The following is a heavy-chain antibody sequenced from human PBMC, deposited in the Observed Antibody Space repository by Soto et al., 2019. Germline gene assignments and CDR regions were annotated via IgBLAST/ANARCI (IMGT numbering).Heavy chain of an antibody. J-gene: IGHJ3*02. V-gene: IGHV3-30-3*01. CDR3: ATVRGYRQDFDAFDI. D-gene: IGHD3-16*02. CDR1: GFSFSNYA. Sequence: QVQLVESGGGVVQPGRSLRLSCAASGFSFSNYAMHWVRQAPGKGLEWVAVISYDGSNKYYADSVKGRFTISRDNSKNTLDLQMSNMRTEDTAVYYCATVRGYRQDFDAFDIWGQGTMVTVSS. CDR2: ISYDGSNK.